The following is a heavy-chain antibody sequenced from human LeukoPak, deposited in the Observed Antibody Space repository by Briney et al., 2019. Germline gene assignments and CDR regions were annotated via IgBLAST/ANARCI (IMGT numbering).Heavy chain of an antibody. CDR3: AREGYYYGSGSYFAFDI. D-gene: IGHD3-10*01. Sequence: GGSLRLSCAASGFTFSSYSMNWVRQAPGKGLEWVSYISSSSSTIYYADSVKGRFTISRDNAKNSLYLQMNSLRAEDTAVYYCAREGYYYGSGSYFAFDIWGQGTMVTVSS. J-gene: IGHJ3*02. CDR1: GFTFSSYS. V-gene: IGHV3-48*01. CDR2: ISSSSSTI.